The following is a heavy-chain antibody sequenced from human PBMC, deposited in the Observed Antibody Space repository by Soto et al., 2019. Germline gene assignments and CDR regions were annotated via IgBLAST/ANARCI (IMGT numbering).Heavy chain of an antibody. D-gene: IGHD3-22*01. CDR1: GFTFSSYV. CDR3: AREDESSGHAGTFQH. V-gene: IGHV3-30-3*01. J-gene: IGHJ1*01. Sequence: QVQLAESGGGVVQPGGSLRLSCLASGFTFSSYVMHWVRQTPGEGLEWVAGISVDGSSTHYADSVKGRLTISRDNSQNTLYLQMDSLTTEGTTVYYCAREDESSGHAGTFQHWGQGTLVTVSS. CDR2: ISVDGSST.